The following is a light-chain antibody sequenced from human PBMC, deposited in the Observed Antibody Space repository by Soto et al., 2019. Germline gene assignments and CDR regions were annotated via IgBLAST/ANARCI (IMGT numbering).Light chain of an antibody. CDR1: SGHSTYI. V-gene: IGLV4-60*03. Sequence: QSVLTQSSSASASLGSSVKLTCTLSSGHSTYIIAWHQQQPGKAPRYLMKLEGSGSYNKGSGVPDRFSGSSSGADRYLTISNHQAEDEYDDDCDTWDSNAGVFGGGTKLTVL. CDR3: DTWDSNAGV. J-gene: IGLJ2*01. CDR2: LEGSGSY.